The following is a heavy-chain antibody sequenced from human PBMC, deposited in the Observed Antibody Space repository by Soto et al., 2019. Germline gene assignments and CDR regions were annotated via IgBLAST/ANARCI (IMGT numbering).Heavy chain of an antibody. CDR3: ARDRYYYYDSSGYDY. CDR1: GFTFSSYW. Sequence: GESLKISCAASGFTFSSYWMSWVRQDPGKGLEWVANIKQDGSEKYYVDSVKGRFTISRDNAKNSLYLQMNSLRAEDTAVYYCARDRYYYYDSSGYDYWGQGTLVTVSS. V-gene: IGHV3-7*01. D-gene: IGHD3-22*01. CDR2: IKQDGSEK. J-gene: IGHJ4*02.